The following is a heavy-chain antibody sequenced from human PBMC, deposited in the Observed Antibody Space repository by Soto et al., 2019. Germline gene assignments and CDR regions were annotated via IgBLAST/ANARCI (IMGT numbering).Heavy chain of an antibody. D-gene: IGHD3-22*01. J-gene: IGHJ4*02. CDR3: ARELNTDSSAYYSFAH. CDR2: VSTNNADT. CDR1: GYHFTAYG. Sequence: QVQVVQSGPEVKMPGASVKVSSKTSGYHFTAYGLAWLRQAPGQRPEWMGWVSTNNADTNYAEKFQGRVTMTTDKSTTTTYMELRSLRSDDTAVYYCARELNTDSSAYYSFAHWGQGTLVTVSS. V-gene: IGHV1-18*01.